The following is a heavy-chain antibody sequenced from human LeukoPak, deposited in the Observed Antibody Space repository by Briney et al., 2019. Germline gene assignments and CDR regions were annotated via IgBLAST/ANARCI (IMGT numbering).Heavy chain of an antibody. CDR2: INSSGGRT. V-gene: IGHV3-23*01. CDR3: AKEGSDYYDSSGYLSYFDY. Sequence: GGSLRLSCAASGFTFSSYAMSWVRQAPGKGLEWVSAINSSGGRTYYADSVKGRFTISRDNSKNTLYLQMNSLRAEDTAVYYCAKEGSDYYDSSGYLSYFDYWGQGTLVTVSS. J-gene: IGHJ4*02. CDR1: GFTFSSYA. D-gene: IGHD3-22*01.